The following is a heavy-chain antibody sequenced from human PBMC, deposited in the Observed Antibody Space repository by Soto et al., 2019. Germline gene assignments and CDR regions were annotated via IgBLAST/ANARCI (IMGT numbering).Heavy chain of an antibody. CDR1: DGSIGSGGYY. Sequence: PSETLSLTCAVSDGSIGSGGYYWSWIRQHPGKGLEWIGYIYYSGITYYNPSLKSRVTISVDTSKNQFSLKLSSVTAADTAVYYCARSPGYYFDYWGQGTLVTVSS. V-gene: IGHV4-31*11. J-gene: IGHJ4*02. CDR2: IYYSGIT. CDR3: ARSPGYYFDY.